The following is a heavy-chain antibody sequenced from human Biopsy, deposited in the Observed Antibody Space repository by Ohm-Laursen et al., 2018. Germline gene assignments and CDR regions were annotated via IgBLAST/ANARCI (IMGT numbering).Heavy chain of an antibody. CDR3: ARGPSGTAAGRFAS. Sequence: SLRLSCAASGFIFSRYWMNWVRQTPEKGLEWVANMNQDGSEEHYVDSVKGRFTISRDNSKSSLYLQMNSLRDEATAVYYCARGPSGTAAGRFASWGQGTLVTVSS. CDR1: GFIFSRYW. V-gene: IGHV3-7*04. D-gene: IGHD6-13*01. J-gene: IGHJ4*02. CDR2: MNQDGSEE.